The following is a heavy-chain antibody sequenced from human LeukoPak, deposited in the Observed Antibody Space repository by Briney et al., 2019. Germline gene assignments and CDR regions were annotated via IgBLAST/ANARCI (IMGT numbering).Heavy chain of an antibody. CDR2: ISYDGSNK. V-gene: IGHV3-30*18. CDR3: AKDTYYYDSSGLYYLDY. J-gene: IGHJ4*02. D-gene: IGHD3-22*01. Sequence: GGSLRLSGAASGFTFSSYGMHWVRQAPGKGLEWVAVISYDGSNKYYADSVKGRFTISRDNSKNTLYLQMNSLRAEDTAVYYCAKDTYYYDSSGLYYLDYWGQGTLVTVSS. CDR1: GFTFSSYG.